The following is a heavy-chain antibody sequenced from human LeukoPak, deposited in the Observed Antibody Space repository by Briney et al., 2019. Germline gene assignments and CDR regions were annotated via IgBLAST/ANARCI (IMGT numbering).Heavy chain of an antibody. CDR1: GYSISSGYY. V-gene: IGHV4-38-2*02. Sequence: SGTLSLTCAVSGYSISSGYYWGWIRQPPGKGLEWIGSIYHSGSTYYNPSLKSRVTISVDTSKNQFSLKLSSVTAADTAVYYCARESEFDYWGQGTLVTVSS. CDR3: ARESEFDY. CDR2: IYHSGST. J-gene: IGHJ4*02.